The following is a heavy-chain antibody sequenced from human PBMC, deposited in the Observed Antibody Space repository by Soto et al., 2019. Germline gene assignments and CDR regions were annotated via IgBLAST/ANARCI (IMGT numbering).Heavy chain of an antibody. CDR2: VYFNGYT. V-gene: IGHV4-61*01. CDR3: SRVAGDYRTDY. J-gene: IGHJ4*02. Sequence: QVQLQESCQGLVKPSETLSLTCAVSGGSVNSGSYYWTWIRQPPGKGLEWIGFVYFNGYTKYNPSLKSRITMSVDTSKNQFSLKLSSMTAADTAVYFCSRVAGDYRTDYWGQGTLVTVSS. CDR1: GGSVNSGSYY. D-gene: IGHD4-17*01.